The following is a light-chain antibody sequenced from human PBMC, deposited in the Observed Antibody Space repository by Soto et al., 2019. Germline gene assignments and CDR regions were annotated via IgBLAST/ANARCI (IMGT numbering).Light chain of an antibody. J-gene: IGLJ2*01. CDR1: SSDVGSYDL. CDR3: CSYTSTNTLV. Sequence: QSALTQPASVSGSPGQSITISWTGTSSDVGSYDLDSWYQQRPGRAPRLMIFEVAKRPSGISTRFSGSKSGNTASLTISGLEAVDEADYFCCSYTSTNTLVFGGGTKLTVL. V-gene: IGLV2-23*02. CDR2: EVA.